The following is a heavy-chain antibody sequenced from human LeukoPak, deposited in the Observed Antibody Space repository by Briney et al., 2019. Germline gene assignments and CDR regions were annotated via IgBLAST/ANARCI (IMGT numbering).Heavy chain of an antibody. D-gene: IGHD1-1*01. J-gene: IGHJ4*02. V-gene: IGHV1-18*01. CDR2: ISANSGNT. CDR1: GYTFTSYG. CDR3: ARDIDWTFEY. Sequence: ASVKVSCKASGYTFTSYGISWVRQAPGQGLEWMGWISANSGNTNYAKNLQGRVTMTTDTSTSTAYMELRSLTSDDTALYYCARDIDWTFEYWGQGPLVTVSS.